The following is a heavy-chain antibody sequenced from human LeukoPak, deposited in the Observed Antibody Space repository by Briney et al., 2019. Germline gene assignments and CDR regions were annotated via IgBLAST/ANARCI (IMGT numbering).Heavy chain of an antibody. V-gene: IGHV5-10-1*01. CDR3: ARSLLYYGSGSPSWFDP. CDR1: GYSFTSYW. Sequence: GESLKISCKGSGYSFTSYWISWVRQMPGKDLEWLGRIDPSDSYTNYSPSFQGHVTISADKYISTASLQWSSLKASDTAMYNCARSLLYYGSGSPSWFDPWGQGTLVTVPS. CDR2: IDPSDSYT. J-gene: IGHJ5*02. D-gene: IGHD3-10*01.